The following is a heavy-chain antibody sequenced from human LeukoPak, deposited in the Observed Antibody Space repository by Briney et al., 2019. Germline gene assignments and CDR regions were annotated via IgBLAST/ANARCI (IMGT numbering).Heavy chain of an antibody. V-gene: IGHV4-31*03. D-gene: IGHD5-24*01. CDR1: GGSISSGGYY. J-gene: IGHJ3*02. CDR2: IYYSGST. CDR3: AREGGEMATIKDAFDI. Sequence: SQTLSLTCTVSGGSISSGGYYWSWIRQHPGKGLEWIGYIYYSGSTYYNPSLKSRVTISVDTSKNQFSLKLSSVTAADTAVYYCAREGGEMATIKDAFDIWGQGTMVTVSS.